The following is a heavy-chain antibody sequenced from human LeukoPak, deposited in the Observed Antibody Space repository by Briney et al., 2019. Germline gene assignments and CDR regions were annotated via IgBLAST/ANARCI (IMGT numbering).Heavy chain of an antibody. D-gene: IGHD3-10*02. CDR2: IRGGGAVK. CDR1: GFTFDNYA. V-gene: IGHV3-23*01. J-gene: IGHJ3*02. CDR3: AKCSASYYNDAFDI. Sequence: PGGSLRLSCAASGFTFDNYAMNWVRQAPGKGLEWLSYIRGGGAVKRYSDSVKGRFTISRDNSKNTLYLQMNHLRAEDTAIYYCAKCSASYYNDAFDIWGRGTMVTVSS.